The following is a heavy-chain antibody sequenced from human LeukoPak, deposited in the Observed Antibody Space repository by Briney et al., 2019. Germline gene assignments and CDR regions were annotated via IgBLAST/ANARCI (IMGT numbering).Heavy chain of an antibody. Sequence: SETLSLTCTVSGGSISSYYWSWIRQPPGKGLEWIGYIYYSGSTNYNPSLKSRVTISVDTSKNQFSLKLSSVTAADTAVYYCAKDGGYCTGGNCYRFDPWGQGTLVTVSS. J-gene: IGHJ5*02. V-gene: IGHV4-59*12. CDR1: GGSISSYY. D-gene: IGHD2-15*01. CDR3: AKDGGYCTGGNCYRFDP. CDR2: IYYSGST.